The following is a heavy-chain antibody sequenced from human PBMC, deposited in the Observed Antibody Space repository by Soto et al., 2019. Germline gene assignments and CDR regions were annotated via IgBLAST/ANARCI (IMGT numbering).Heavy chain of an antibody. J-gene: IGHJ4*02. CDR3: ARGQWLSY. Sequence: EVQLVESGGGFVQPGGSLRLSCAASGFIFSSYWMSWVRQAPGKGLEWVAKIKQDGSEKYYVDSVKGRFTISRDNAKNSLYLQMNSLRAEDTAVYYCARGQWLSYWGQGTLVTVSS. CDR1: GFIFSSYW. V-gene: IGHV3-7*01. D-gene: IGHD6-19*01. CDR2: IKQDGSEK.